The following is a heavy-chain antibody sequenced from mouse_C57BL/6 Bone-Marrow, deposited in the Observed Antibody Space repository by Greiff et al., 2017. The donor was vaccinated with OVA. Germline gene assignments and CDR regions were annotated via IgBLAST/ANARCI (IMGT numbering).Heavy chain of an antibody. J-gene: IGHJ2*01. CDR3: ARQYVY. CDR2: ISGGGGNT. V-gene: IGHV5-9*01. Sequence: EVQRVESGGGLVKPGGSLKLSCAASGFTFSSYTMSWVRQTPEKRLEWVATISGGGGNTYYPDSVKGRFTISRDNAKNTLYLQMSSLRSEDTALYYCARQYVYWGQGTTLTVSS. CDR1: GFTFSSYT.